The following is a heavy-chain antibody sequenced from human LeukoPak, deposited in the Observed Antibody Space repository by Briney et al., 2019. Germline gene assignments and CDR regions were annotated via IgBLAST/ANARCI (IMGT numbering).Heavy chain of an antibody. Sequence: PGRSLRLSCAASGFTFSNYTVHWVRQAPGKGLEWVANIKQDGSDKYYVDSVKGRFTISRDNAKNSLYLQMNSLRAEDTAVYYCARDPYDSSWGLCYFDYWGQGNLVTVSS. CDR1: GFTFSNYT. CDR2: IKQDGSDK. D-gene: IGHD3-22*01. J-gene: IGHJ4*02. V-gene: IGHV3-7*04. CDR3: ARDPYDSSWGLCYFDY.